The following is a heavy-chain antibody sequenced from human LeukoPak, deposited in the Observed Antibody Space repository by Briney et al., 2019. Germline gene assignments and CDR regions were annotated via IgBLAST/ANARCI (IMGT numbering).Heavy chain of an antibody. D-gene: IGHD2-15*01. CDR1: GGSISSYY. V-gene: IGHV4-59*08. CDR2: IHHSGSS. Sequence: SETLSLTCTVSGGSISSYYWSWIRQSPEKGLEWIGNIHHSGSSIYNPSLRSRVSMSIDRSLKQFFLKLTSVTAADTALYYCVLAPNSNWFDFWGQGILVTVSS. J-gene: IGHJ4*02. CDR3: VLAPNSNWFDF.